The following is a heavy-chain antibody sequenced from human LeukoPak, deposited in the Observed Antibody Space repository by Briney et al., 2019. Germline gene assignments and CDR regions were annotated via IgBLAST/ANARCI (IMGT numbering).Heavy chain of an antibody. CDR1: GYTFTGYY. J-gene: IGHJ3*02. CDR2: INPNSGGT. Sequence: ASVKVSCKASGYTFTGYYMHWVRQAPGQGLEWMGWINPNSGGTNYAQKFQGRVTMTRDTSISTAYMELSRLRSDDTAVYYCARAAVLYRPDAFDIWGHGTMITVSS. V-gene: IGHV1-2*02. CDR3: ARAAVLYRPDAFDI. D-gene: IGHD2/OR15-2a*01.